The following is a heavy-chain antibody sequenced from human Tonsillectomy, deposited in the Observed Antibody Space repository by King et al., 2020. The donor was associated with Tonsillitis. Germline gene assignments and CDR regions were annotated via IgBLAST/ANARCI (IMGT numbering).Heavy chain of an antibody. CDR1: GGSISSYY. CDR2: IYYSGST. J-gene: IGHJ6*03. Sequence: VQLQESGPGLVKPSETLSLTCTVSGGSISSYYWSWIRQPPGKGLEWIGYIYYSGSTNYNPSLKSRVTISVDTSKNQFSLKLSSVTAADTAVYYCARDSYSSGWCGYYYYYMDVWGKGTTVTVSS. V-gene: IGHV4-59*01. CDR3: ARDSYSSGWCGYYYYYMDV. D-gene: IGHD6-19*01.